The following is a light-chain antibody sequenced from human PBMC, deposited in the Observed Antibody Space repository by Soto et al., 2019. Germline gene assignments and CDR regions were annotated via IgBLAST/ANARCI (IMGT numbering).Light chain of an antibody. Sequence: DIRLTHSPPTLPASLSDLYPMXTRASQSLSNWLAWYHQKPGTAPKLLIYHASTLESGVPSRFSGSGSGTEFTLTISSLQPDDFATYYCQQYNSYPWTFGQGTKVDI. CDR2: HAS. V-gene: IGKV1-5*01. CDR3: QQYNSYPWT. CDR1: QSLSNW. J-gene: IGKJ1*01.